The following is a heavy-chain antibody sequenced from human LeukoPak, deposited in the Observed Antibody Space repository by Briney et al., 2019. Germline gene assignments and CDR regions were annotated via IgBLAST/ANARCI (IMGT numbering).Heavy chain of an antibody. CDR1: GFTFSSYW. J-gene: IGHJ4*02. CDR2: INSDGSTT. CDR3: ARHYVWGSSSFDY. D-gene: IGHD3-16*01. Sequence: PGGSLRLSCAASGFTFSSYWMHWVRQAPGKGLVWVSRINSDGSTTSYADSVKGRFTISRDNAKNTVYLQMNSLRAEDTAVYYCARHYVWGSSSFDYWGQGTLVTVSS. V-gene: IGHV3-74*01.